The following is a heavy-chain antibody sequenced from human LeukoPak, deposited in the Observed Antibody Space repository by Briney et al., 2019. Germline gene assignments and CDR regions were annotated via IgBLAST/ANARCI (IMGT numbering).Heavy chain of an antibody. Sequence: GGSLRLSCAASGFIFSNYWMSWVRQAPGKGLEWVANIKQDGSEKYYVDSVKGRFTISRDNAKNSVYMQMNSLRAEDTAVYSCARQRRYCSGDSCYQRTFDFWGQGTLVTISS. CDR1: GFIFSNYW. J-gene: IGHJ4*02. D-gene: IGHD2-15*01. V-gene: IGHV3-7*01. CDR2: IKQDGSEK. CDR3: ARQRRYCSGDSCYQRTFDF.